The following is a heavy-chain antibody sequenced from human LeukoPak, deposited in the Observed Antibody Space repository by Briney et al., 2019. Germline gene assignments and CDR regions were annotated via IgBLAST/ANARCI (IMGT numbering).Heavy chain of an antibody. J-gene: IGHJ4*02. D-gene: IGHD3-3*01. CDR1: GFTFSSYS. CDR3: ARRKNYDF. V-gene: IGHV3-48*01. CDR2: ISSSSSTI. Sequence: GGSLRLSCVASGFTFSSYSMNWIRQAPGKGLEWVSYISSSSSTIYYADSVKGRCTISRDNAKNSLYLQMNSLRAEDTAVYYCARRKNYDFWGQGTLVTVSS.